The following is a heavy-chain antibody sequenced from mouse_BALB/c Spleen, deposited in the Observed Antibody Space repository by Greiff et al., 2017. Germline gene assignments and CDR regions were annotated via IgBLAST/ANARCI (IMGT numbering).Heavy chain of an antibody. Sequence: VMLVESGPGLVAPSQSLSITCTVSGFSLTSYGVHWVRQPPGKGLEWLGVIWAGGSTNYNSALMSRLSISKDNSKSQVFLKMNSLQTDDTAMYYCAREERRGYYFDYWGQGTTLTVSS. CDR2: IWAGGST. CDR1: GFSLTSYG. J-gene: IGHJ2*01. D-gene: IGHD2-12*01. V-gene: IGHV2-9*02. CDR3: AREERRGYYFDY.